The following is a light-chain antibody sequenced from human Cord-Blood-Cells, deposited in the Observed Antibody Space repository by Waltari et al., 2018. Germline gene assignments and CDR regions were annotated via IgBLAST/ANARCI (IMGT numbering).Light chain of an antibody. CDR3: SSYTSSSTRV. Sequence: QSALTQPASVSGSPGQSITISCTGTSSDVGGYNYVSWYQQHPGKAPKLMIYDVSNRPSGVSKRFSGFKSGNTASLTISGLQAEDEADYYCSSYTSSSTRVFGTGTKVTVL. CDR1: SSDVGGYNY. J-gene: IGLJ1*01. V-gene: IGLV2-14*03. CDR2: DVS.